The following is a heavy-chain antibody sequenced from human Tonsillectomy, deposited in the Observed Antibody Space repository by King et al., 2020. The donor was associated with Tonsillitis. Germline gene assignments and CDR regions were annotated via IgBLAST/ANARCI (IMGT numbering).Heavy chain of an antibody. D-gene: IGHD1-26*01. Sequence: HVQLVESGGGVVQPGRSLRLSCAASGFTFSSYGMHWVRQAPGKGLEWVAVISHDGSNKYYVDSVKGRFTISRDNSKNTLYLEMNSLRAEDTAVYYCAKAEGEEHYYYYYGMDVWGQGTTVTVSS. CDR2: ISHDGSNK. CDR3: AKAEGEEHYYYYYGMDV. CDR1: GFTFSSYG. V-gene: IGHV3-30*18. J-gene: IGHJ6*02.